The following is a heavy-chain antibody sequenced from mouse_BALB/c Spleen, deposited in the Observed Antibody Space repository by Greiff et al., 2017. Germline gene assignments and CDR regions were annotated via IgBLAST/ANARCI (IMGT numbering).Heavy chain of an antibody. CDR2: ISTYYGDA. D-gene: IGHD1-1*01. V-gene: IGHV1S137*01. J-gene: IGHJ4*01. CDR1: GYTFTDYA. Sequence: QVQLQQSGAELVRPGVSVKISCKGSGYTFTDYAMHWVKQSHAKSLEWIGVISTYYGDASYNQKFKGKATMTVDKSSSTAYMELARLTSEDSAIYYCARDSIYYYGSSYDAMDYWGQGTSVTVSS. CDR3: ARDSIYYYGSSYDAMDY.